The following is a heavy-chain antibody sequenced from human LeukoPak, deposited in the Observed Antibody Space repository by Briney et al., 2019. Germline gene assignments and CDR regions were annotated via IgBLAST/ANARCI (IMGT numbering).Heavy chain of an antibody. Sequence: GGSLRLSCAASGFTFSSYGMHWVRQAPGKGLEWVAFIRYDGSNKYYADSVKGRFTISRDNSKNTLYLQMNSLRAEDTAVYYCANAPFSYEYYFDYWGQGTLVTVSS. CDR3: ANAPFSYEYYFDY. D-gene: IGHD3-3*01. CDR2: IRYDGSNK. J-gene: IGHJ4*02. CDR1: GFTFSSYG. V-gene: IGHV3-30*02.